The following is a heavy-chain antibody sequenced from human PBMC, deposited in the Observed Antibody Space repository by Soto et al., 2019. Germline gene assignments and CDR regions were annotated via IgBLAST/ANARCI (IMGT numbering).Heavy chain of an antibody. D-gene: IGHD6-19*01. Sequence: EVQLLESGGGLVQPGGSLRLSCAASGFTFSSYAMSWVRQALGKGLEWVSAISGSGGSTYYADSVKGRFTISRDNSKNTLYLQMNSLRAEDTAVYYCAKDTAVAGRLDYWGQGTLVTVSS. CDR3: AKDTAVAGRLDY. V-gene: IGHV3-23*01. J-gene: IGHJ4*02. CDR1: GFTFSSYA. CDR2: ISGSGGST.